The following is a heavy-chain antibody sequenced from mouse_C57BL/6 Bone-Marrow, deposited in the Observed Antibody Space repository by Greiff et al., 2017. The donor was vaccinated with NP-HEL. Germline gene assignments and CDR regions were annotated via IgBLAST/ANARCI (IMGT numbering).Heavy chain of an antibody. V-gene: IGHV1-74*01. CDR3: ARKGGNYDSYWYFDV. Sequence: QVQLQQPGAELVKPGASVKVSCKASGYTFTSYWMHWVKQRPGQGLEWIGRIHPSDSDTNYNQKFKGKATLTVDKSSSTAYMQLSSLTSEGSAVYYCARKGGNYDSYWYFDVWGTGTTVTVSS. CDR2: IHPSDSDT. CDR1: GYTFTSYW. D-gene: IGHD2-1*01. J-gene: IGHJ1*03.